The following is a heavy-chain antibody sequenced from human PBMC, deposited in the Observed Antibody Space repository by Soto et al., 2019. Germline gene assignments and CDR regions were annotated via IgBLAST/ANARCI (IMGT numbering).Heavy chain of an antibody. D-gene: IGHD1-26*01. CDR1: GGSISSSSYY. CDR3: ARQEWELLSKEFDY. J-gene: IGHJ4*02. Sequence: SETLSLTCTVSGGSISSSSYYWGWIRQPPGKGLEWIGSIYYSGSTYYNPSLKSRVTISVDTSKNQFSLKLSSVTAADTAVYYCARQEWELLSKEFDYWGQGTLVTVSS. V-gene: IGHV4-39*01. CDR2: IYYSGST.